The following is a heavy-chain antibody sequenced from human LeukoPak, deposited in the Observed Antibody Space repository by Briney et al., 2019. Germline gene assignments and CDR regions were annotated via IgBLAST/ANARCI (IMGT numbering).Heavy chain of an antibody. CDR3: AKDPSSGFADGDAFDI. D-gene: IGHD3-10*01. V-gene: IGHV3-23*01. CDR1: GFSFSYYA. Sequence: GGSLRLSCAASGFSFSYYAMSWFRQAPGKGLKLVSGISSGGGTTYYVDSVKARFTISSDNPKPTLYLQMNSLRAEVTAVYFCAKDPSSGFADGDAFDIWGQGTRVTVSS. CDR2: ISSGGGTT. J-gene: IGHJ3*02.